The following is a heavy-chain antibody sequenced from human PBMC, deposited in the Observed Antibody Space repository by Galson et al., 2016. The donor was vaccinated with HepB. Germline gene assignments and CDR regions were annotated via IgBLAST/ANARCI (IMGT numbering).Heavy chain of an antibody. J-gene: IGHJ4*02. CDR1: GFMFRNFG. CDR2: IWYDGSSQ. Sequence: SLRLSCAASGFMFRNFGVHWVRQAPGKGLEWLATIWYDGSSQVYSDSAKGRFTISRDNSTATLYLQLNSLRVDDTAVYFCARESIGARTAAGTFDLWGQGTLVIVSA. V-gene: IGHV3-33*02. CDR3: ARESIGARTAAGTFDL. D-gene: IGHD6-25*01.